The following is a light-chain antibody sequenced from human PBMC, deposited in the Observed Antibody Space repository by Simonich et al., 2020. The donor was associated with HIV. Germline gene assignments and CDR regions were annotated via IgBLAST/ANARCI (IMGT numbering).Light chain of an antibody. CDR1: QSLLHSDGKTY. J-gene: IGKJ4*01. CDR2: EVS. V-gene: IGKV2D-29*02. Sequence: DIVMTQTPLPLSVTPGQPASISCKSSQSLLHSDGKTYLYWYLQKPGQSPHLVIYEVSNRFSGVPDRFSGSGSGTDFTLKISRVEAEDVGIYYCAQSVQLPLTFGGGTKVEIK. CDR3: AQSVQLPLT.